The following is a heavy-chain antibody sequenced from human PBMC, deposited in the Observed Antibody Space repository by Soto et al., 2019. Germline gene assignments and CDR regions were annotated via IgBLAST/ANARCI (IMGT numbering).Heavy chain of an antibody. V-gene: IGHV3-53*02. CDR3: AIEVRVNLATIAVYGGGGF. Sequence: EVQLVETGGGLIQPGGSLRLSCAASGFTVSGNFMTWVRQAPGKGLEWVAIMYSGGSTFYADSVQGRFTISRDNSKNTLYLQMNSRRAEDTGVYYCAIEVRVNLATIAVYGGGGFWGQGTLVTGSS. CDR2: MYSGGST. CDR1: GFTVSGNF. J-gene: IGHJ4*02. D-gene: IGHD6-19*01.